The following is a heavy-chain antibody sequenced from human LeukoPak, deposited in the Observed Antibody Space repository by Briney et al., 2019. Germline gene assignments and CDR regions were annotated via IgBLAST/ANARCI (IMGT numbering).Heavy chain of an antibody. V-gene: IGHV1-18*01. J-gene: IGHJ4*02. CDR1: GYTFTSYG. CDR2: ISAYNGNT. Sequence: GASVQGSCKASGYTFTSYGISWVGQAPGQGLEWIGWISAYNGNTNYAQKLQGRVTMTTDTSTSTAYMELRSLRSDDTAVYYCARDCTGGSSWWVYWGQGTLVTVSS. D-gene: IGHD6-13*01. CDR3: ARDCTGGSSWWVY.